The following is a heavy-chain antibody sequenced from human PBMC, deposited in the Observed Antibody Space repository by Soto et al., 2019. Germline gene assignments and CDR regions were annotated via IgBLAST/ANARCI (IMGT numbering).Heavy chain of an antibody. Sequence: LVESGGGLVQPGGSLRLSCAASGFTFSDHYMDWVRQAPGKGLEWVGRIRNKANSYTTEYAASVKGRFIISRDDSKNSLYPQMNSLKTEDTAVYYCARAGGSWSFLYYFDYWGQGTMVTVSS. D-gene: IGHD3-10*01. J-gene: IGHJ4*02. V-gene: IGHV3-72*01. CDR3: ARAGGSWSFLYYFDY. CDR1: GFTFSDHY. CDR2: IRNKANSYTT.